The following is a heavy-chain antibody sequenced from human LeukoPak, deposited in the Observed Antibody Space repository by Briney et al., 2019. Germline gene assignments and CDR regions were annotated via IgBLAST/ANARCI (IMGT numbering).Heavy chain of an antibody. Sequence: SETLSLTCAVYGGSFSGYYWSWIRQPPGKGLEWIGEINHSGSTNYNPSLKSRVTISVDTSKDQFSLKLSAVTAADTAVYYCARRPGDGYNYNWFDPWGQGTLVTVSS. CDR1: GGSFSGYY. V-gene: IGHV4-34*01. D-gene: IGHD5-24*01. CDR2: INHSGST. J-gene: IGHJ5*02. CDR3: ARRPGDGYNYNWFDP.